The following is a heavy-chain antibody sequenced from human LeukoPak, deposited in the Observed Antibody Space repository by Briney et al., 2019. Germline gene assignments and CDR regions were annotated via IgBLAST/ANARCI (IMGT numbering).Heavy chain of an antibody. Sequence: GASVKVSCKASGYTFTSYYMHWVRQAPGQGLEWMGWINPNNGRTSYAQKFQGRVSMTRDTSISTAYMELSSLRSDDTAVYSCARGTYYDSRGYSGVRLFDYWGQGTLVTVSS. CDR3: ARGTYYDSRGYSGVRLFDY. D-gene: IGHD3-22*01. CDR1: GYTFTSYY. V-gene: IGHV1-2*02. CDR2: INPNNGRT. J-gene: IGHJ4*02.